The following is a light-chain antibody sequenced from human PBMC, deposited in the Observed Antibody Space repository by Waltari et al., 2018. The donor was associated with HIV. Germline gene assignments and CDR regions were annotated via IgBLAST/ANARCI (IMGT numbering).Light chain of an antibody. V-gene: IGKV1-16*02. J-gene: IGKJ4*01. Sequence: QMTQSPSSLSASIGDRVILSCRASQDITNLLAWFQQRPGKAPKSLIYGASTLQTGVPSSKFSGAGSGTDFTLTITDLQPEDVATYYCQQYTSFPLTFGGGTTVEI. CDR1: QDITNL. CDR3: QQYTSFPLT. CDR2: GAS.